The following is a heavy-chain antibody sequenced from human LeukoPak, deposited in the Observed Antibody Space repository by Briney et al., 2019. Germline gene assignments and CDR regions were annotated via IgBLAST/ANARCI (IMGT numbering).Heavy chain of an antibody. CDR3: AHIAIDTIFGVVIGVDY. Sequence: SGPTLVNPTQTLTLTCTFSGFPLSTSGVGVGWIRQPPGKALEWLALIYWDDDKRYSPSLKSRLTITKDTSKNQVVLTMTNMDPADTATYYCAHIAIDTIFGVVIGVDYWGQGTLVTVSS. CDR1: GFPLSTSGVG. V-gene: IGHV2-5*02. D-gene: IGHD3-3*01. J-gene: IGHJ4*02. CDR2: IYWDDDK.